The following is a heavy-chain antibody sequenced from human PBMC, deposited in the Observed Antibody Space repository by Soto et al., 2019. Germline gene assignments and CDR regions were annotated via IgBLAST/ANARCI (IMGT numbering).Heavy chain of an antibody. V-gene: IGHV1-46*03. CDR2: INPSGGST. J-gene: IGHJ3*02. CDR1: GYTFSSYY. D-gene: IGHD6-13*01. CDR3: VRDRGSSWYRGGFDI. Sequence: QVQLVQSGAEVKKPGASVRVSCKASGYTFSSYYMYWVRQAPGQGLEWMGIINPSGGSTSYAQKFQGRGTMTRDAPTSTVDMELRSLRSEDTAVYYCVRDRGSSWYRGGFDIWGQGTMVTVSS.